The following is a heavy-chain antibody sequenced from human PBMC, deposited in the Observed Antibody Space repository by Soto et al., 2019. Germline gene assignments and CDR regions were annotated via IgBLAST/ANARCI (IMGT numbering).Heavy chain of an antibody. CDR1: GYTFTNYD. J-gene: IGHJ4*02. CDR3: ARGNCGGDCYDY. CDR2: MNPKSGNT. D-gene: IGHD2-21*02. Sequence: QVQLVQSGAEVKKPGASVRVSCKAPGYTFTNYDINWVRQATGQGLGGRGWMNPKSGNTGYAHKFQGRVTMTRNTSISTAYMELTSLRSEATAVYYCARGNCGGDCYDYWGLGTLVTVSS. V-gene: IGHV1-8*01.